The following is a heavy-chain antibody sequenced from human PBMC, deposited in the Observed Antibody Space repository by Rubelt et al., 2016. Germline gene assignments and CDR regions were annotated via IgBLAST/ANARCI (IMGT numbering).Heavy chain of an antibody. D-gene: IGHD3-10*01. J-gene: IGHJ2*01. CDR1: GGSISSSSYY. CDR2: IYYSGST. V-gene: IGHV4-39*01. Sequence: QLQLQESGPGLVKPSETLSLTCTVSGGSISSSSYYWGWIRQPPGKGLEWIGSIYYSGSTYYNPSFKCRVTISVDTSKNQCSLKLSSVTAADTAVYYCARHPSGPTTSHYWYFDLWGRGTLVTVSS. CDR3: ARHPSGPTTSHYWYFDL.